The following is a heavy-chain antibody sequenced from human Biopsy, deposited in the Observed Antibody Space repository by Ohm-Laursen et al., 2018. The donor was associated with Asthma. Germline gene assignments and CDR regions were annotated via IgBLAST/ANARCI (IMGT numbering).Heavy chain of an antibody. CDR1: GFTFGDYW. V-gene: IGHV3-7*03. D-gene: IGHD4-17*01. J-gene: IGHJ6*02. CDR2: IKHDGSEK. Sequence: GSLRLSCAASGFTFGDYWMSWVRQVPGKGLEWVANIKHDGSEKNHVDSLKGRFTISGDNAKNSLYLQMNSLRAEDTAVYYCARGGYYGDRRHHNGLDVWGQGTTVTVSS. CDR3: ARGGYYGDRRHHNGLDV.